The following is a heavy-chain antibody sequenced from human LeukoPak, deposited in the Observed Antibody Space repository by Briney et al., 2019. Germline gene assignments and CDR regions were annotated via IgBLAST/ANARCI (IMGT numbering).Heavy chain of an antibody. Sequence: PGGSLRLSCAASGFTFSDYYMSWIRQAPGRGLGWVSYISNSGNTIYYAASVKGRFTISRDNAKNSRYLQMNSLRAEDTAVYYCSAGEGYYDSSDYYSAWAFNVWGQGTMVTVPS. CDR1: GFTFSDYY. D-gene: IGHD3-22*01. J-gene: IGHJ3*01. CDR2: ISNSGNTI. CDR3: SAGEGYYDSSDYYSAWAFNV. V-gene: IGHV3-11*04.